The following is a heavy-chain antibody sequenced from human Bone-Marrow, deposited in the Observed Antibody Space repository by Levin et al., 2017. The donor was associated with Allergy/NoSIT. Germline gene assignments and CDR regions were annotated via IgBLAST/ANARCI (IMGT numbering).Heavy chain of an antibody. CDR1: GYSFTTYA. D-gene: IGHD6-25*01. V-gene: IGHV7-4-1*02. CDR2: INTRTGVP. CDR3: ARLAAPAFFDY. J-gene: IGHJ4*02. Sequence: PWASVKVSCKASGYSFTTYALTWVRQAPGQGLEWMGWINTRTGVPTYAQAFTGRFLFSLDTSVNAAHLLINSLKAEDTAVYYCARLAAPAFFDYWGQGTLVAVSS.